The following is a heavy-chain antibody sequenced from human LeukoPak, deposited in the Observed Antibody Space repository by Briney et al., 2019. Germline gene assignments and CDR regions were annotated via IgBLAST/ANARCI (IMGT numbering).Heavy chain of an antibody. CDR3: ARDNIGLGPSGYGSLDY. CDR1: GFTFSSYA. Sequence: GGSLRLSCAASGFTFSSYAMSWVRQAPGKGLEWVSSISSSSDYIYYSDSVKGRFTISRDNAKTSLYLQMNSLRAEDTAVYYCARDNIGLGPSGYGSLDYWGQGTLVTVSS. V-gene: IGHV3-21*01. J-gene: IGHJ4*02. CDR2: ISSSSDYI. D-gene: IGHD3-22*01.